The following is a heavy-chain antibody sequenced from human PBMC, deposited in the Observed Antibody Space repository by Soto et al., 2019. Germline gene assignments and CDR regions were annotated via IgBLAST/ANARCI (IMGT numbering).Heavy chain of an antibody. J-gene: IGHJ6*03. CDR2: ISAYNGNT. V-gene: IGHV1-18*01. CDR3: ARKYCSSTSCYRLGYYYSYMAV. D-gene: IGHD2-2*02. CDR1: GYTFTSYG. Sequence: ASVKVSCKASGYTFTSYGISWVRQAPGQGLEWMGWISAYNGNTNYAQKLQGRVTMTTDTSTSTAYMELRSLRSDDTAVYYCARKYCSSTSCYRLGYYYSYMAVWGKGPTVTVSS.